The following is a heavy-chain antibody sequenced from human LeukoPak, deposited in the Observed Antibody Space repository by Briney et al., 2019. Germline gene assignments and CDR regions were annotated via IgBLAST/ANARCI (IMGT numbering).Heavy chain of an antibody. D-gene: IGHD4-17*01. CDR3: AREPYGDPLDY. CDR2: INPNSGGT. V-gene: IGHV1-2*02. J-gene: IGHJ4*02. CDR1: GYTFTGYY. Sequence: ASVKVSCKASGYTFTGYYMHWVRQAPGQGLEWMGWINPNSGGTNYAQKFQGRVTMTTDTSTSTAYMELRSLRSDDTAVYYCAREPYGDPLDYWGQGTLVTVSS.